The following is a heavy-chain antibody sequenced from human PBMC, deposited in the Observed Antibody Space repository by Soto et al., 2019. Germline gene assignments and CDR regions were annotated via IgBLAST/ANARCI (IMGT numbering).Heavy chain of an antibody. Sequence: XXTLSLTCTVSRATIDSSYWSWIRQPPGKGMESMGXFFYSXSTNYRQSLNGXVSITVDTXKNQLSLNLSSVNDADKDVYYCARVSTVTILGYWGNGMLVTVYS. CDR1: RATIDSSY. CDR2: FFYSXST. CDR3: ARVSTVTILGY. D-gene: IGHD4-17*01. J-gene: IGHJ4*03. V-gene: IGHV4-59*01.